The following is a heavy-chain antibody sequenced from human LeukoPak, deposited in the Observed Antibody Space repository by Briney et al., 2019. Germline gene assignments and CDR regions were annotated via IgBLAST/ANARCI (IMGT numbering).Heavy chain of an antibody. CDR2: INHRGDT. CDR3: ARGPTISETGYFDF. CDR1: GGSFSTYY. Sequence: SETLSLTCAVYGGSFSTYYWSWIRQSPGKGLEWIAEINHRGDTTYNPSVKSRVTISVDTSKNQFSLKVRSLTAAATAVYYCARGPTISETGYFDFWGQGTLVTVSS. V-gene: IGHV4-34*01. D-gene: IGHD1-1*01. J-gene: IGHJ4*03.